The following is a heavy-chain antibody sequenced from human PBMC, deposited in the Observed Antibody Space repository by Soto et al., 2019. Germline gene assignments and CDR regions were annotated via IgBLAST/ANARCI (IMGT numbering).Heavy chain of an antibody. Sequence: SETLCLTCTVSGVSISGHYWILIRQSPTKGLEWIGHIFYSGNTNYNPSLKSRVTLSADTSKNQFSLRLSSVTAADTAVYYCARVGSSGWSPDYWGQGILVTVSS. D-gene: IGHD6-19*01. CDR2: IFYSGNT. J-gene: IGHJ4*02. CDR3: ARVGSSGWSPDY. V-gene: IGHV4-59*11. CDR1: GVSISGHY.